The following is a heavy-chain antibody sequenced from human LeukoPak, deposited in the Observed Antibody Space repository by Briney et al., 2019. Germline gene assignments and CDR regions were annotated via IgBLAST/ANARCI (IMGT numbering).Heavy chain of an antibody. CDR2: IYYSGST. Sequence: SETLSLTCTVSGGSISSSSYYWGWIRQPPGKGLEWIGSIYYSGSTYYNPSLKSRVTISVDTSKNQFSLKLSSVTAADTAVYFCARVVSTSWAFDYWGQGTQVTVSS. CDR3: ARVVSTSWAFDY. V-gene: IGHV4-39*01. D-gene: IGHD6-13*01. J-gene: IGHJ4*02. CDR1: GGSISSSSYY.